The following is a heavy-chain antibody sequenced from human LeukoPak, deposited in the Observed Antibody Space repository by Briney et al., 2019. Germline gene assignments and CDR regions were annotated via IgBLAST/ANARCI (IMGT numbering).Heavy chain of an antibody. V-gene: IGHV3-74*01. Sequence: GGSLRLSCAASGFTFSSYGMHWVRQAPGKGLVWVSRINSDGSSTSYADSVKGRFTISRDNAKNTLYLQMNSLRAEDTAVYYCARGTAMVRFDYWGQGTLVTVSS. CDR2: INSDGSST. CDR1: GFTFSSYG. J-gene: IGHJ4*02. D-gene: IGHD5-18*01. CDR3: ARGTAMVRFDY.